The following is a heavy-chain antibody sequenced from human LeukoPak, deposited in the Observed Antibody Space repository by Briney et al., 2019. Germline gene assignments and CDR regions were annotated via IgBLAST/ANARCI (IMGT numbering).Heavy chain of an antibody. J-gene: IGHJ3*01. Sequence: SVKVSCKASGYTFTSYHMHWVRQAPGQGLEWMGRIIPIFGTPDYAQKFQGRVTITADESTSTAYMELSRLRFEDTAVYYCARQGYTNNLGGYFGDKDDGFDLWGQGTMVTVSS. V-gene: IGHV1-69*13. CDR3: ARQGYTNNLGGYFGDKDDGFDL. CDR2: IIPIFGTP. CDR1: GYTFTSYH. D-gene: IGHD3-9*01.